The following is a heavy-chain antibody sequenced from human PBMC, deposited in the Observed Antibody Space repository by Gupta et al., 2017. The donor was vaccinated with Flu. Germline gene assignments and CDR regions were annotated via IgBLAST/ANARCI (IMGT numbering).Heavy chain of an antibody. CDR3: AETSGSYGGSHDY. CDR2: ISGSGGST. V-gene: IGHV3-23*01. CDR1: GFTFSSYA. J-gene: IGHJ4*02. D-gene: IGHD1-26*01. Sequence: EVQLLESGGGLVQPGGSLRLSCAASGFTFSSYAMSWVRQAPGKGLEWVSAISGSGGSTYYADPVKGRFTISRDNSKNTLYLQMNSLRAEDTAVYYCAETSGSYGGSHDYWGQGTLVTVSS.